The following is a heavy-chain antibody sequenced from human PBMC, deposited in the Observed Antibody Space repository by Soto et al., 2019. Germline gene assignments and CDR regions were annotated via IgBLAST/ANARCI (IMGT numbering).Heavy chain of an antibody. CDR2: ISGSGGST. Sequence: EVQLLESGGGLVQPGGSLRLSCAASGFTFSSDAMSWVRQAPGKGLEWVSGISGSGGSTYYADSVMGRFTISRDNSKNTLYLQMNSLRVDDTAVYYCAKHDSSGWYVFDYWGQGTLVTVSS. D-gene: IGHD6-19*01. V-gene: IGHV3-23*01. CDR1: GFTFSSDA. J-gene: IGHJ4*02. CDR3: AKHDSSGWYVFDY.